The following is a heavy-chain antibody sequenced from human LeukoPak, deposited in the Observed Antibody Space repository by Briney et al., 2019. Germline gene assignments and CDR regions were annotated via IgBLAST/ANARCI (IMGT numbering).Heavy chain of an antibody. Sequence: GGSLRLSCAASGFTLSTYWMHWVRQAPGKGLVWVSRINSDGSITSYADSMKGRFTISRDNTKNTLYLQMNSLRAEDTAVYYCAREDYSNYYVDYWGQGTLVTVSS. CDR3: AREDYSNYYVDY. D-gene: IGHD4-11*01. V-gene: IGHV3-74*01. J-gene: IGHJ4*02. CDR1: GFTLSTYW. CDR2: INSDGSIT.